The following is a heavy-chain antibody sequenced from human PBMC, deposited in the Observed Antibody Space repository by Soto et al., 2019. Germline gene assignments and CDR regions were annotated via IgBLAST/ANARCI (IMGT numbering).Heavy chain of an antibody. D-gene: IGHD3-10*01. Sequence: SVKVSCKASGDTFKNCVISWVRQAPGQGLEWMGGIIPLFGTTDFAQRFQGRLTITTDESTTTACMELSRLRSEATATYYCAAELGFGKLSVVWGKVTTVTVSS. J-gene: IGHJ6*04. V-gene: IGHV1-69*05. CDR2: IIPLFGTT. CDR1: GDTFKNCV. CDR3: AAELGFGKLSVV.